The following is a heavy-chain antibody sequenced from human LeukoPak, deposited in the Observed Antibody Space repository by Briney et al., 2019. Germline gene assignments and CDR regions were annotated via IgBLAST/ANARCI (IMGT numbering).Heavy chain of an antibody. Sequence: ASVKVSCKVSGYTLTELSMHWVRQAPGKGLEWMGGFDPEEGETIYAQKFQGRVTMTEDTSTDTAYMELSSLRAEDTAVYYCARVVPAPNAFDIWGQGTMVTVSS. D-gene: IGHD2-2*01. CDR2: FDPEEGET. J-gene: IGHJ3*02. CDR1: GYTLTELS. CDR3: ARVVPAPNAFDI. V-gene: IGHV1-24*01.